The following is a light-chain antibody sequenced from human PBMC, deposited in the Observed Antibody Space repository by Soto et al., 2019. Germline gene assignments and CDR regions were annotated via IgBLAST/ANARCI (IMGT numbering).Light chain of an antibody. CDR1: SSDVGGYNY. J-gene: IGLJ2*01. CDR2: DII. CDR3: CSYAGSYTVV. Sequence: QSALTQPRSVSGSPGQSVTISCTGTSSDVGGYNYVSWYQQHPGKAPKLMIYDIITRPSGVPDRFSGSKSGNTASLTISGLQAEDGADYYCCSYAGSYTVVFGGGTKLTVL. V-gene: IGLV2-11*01.